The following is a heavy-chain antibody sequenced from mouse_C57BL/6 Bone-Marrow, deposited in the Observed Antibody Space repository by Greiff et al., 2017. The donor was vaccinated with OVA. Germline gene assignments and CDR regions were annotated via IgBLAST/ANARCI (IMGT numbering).Heavy chain of an antibody. J-gene: IGHJ4*01. Sequence: EVQGVESGGGLVKPGGSLKLSCAASGFTFSDYGMHWVRQAPEKGLEWVAYISSGSSTIHYADTVKGRFTISRDNAKNTLFLQMTSLRSEDTAMYYCAGFITTVVAPYYYAMDYWGQGTSVTVSS. CDR2: ISSGSSTI. CDR1: GFTFSDYG. CDR3: AGFITTVVAPYYYAMDY. V-gene: IGHV5-17*01. D-gene: IGHD1-1*01.